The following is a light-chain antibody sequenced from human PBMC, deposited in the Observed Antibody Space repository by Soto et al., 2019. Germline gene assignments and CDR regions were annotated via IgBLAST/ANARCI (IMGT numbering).Light chain of an antibody. CDR2: DTS. J-gene: IGKJ5*01. CDR1: QSISTY. Sequence: EIVLTQSPATLSLSPGERAALSCRASQSISTYLAWYQQKPGQPPRLLIYDTSNRATGIPARFSGSRSGTDFTLTISSLEPEDFAVYYCQQRSNWPFTFGQGTRLEIK. CDR3: QQRSNWPFT. V-gene: IGKV3-11*01.